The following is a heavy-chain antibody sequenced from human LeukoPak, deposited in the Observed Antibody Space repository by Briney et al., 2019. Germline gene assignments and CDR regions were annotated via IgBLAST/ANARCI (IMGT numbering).Heavy chain of an antibody. CDR3: AKRYGSYYRAFDI. D-gene: IGHD1-26*01. CDR2: TNPNSGNT. Sequence: ASVKVSCKASGYTFTSYDINWVRQATGQGLEWMGWTNPNSGNTGYAQKFQGRVTMTRNTSISTAYMELSSLRSEDTAVYYCAKRYGSYYRAFDIWGQGTMVTVSS. J-gene: IGHJ3*02. CDR1: GYTFTSYD. V-gene: IGHV1-8*01.